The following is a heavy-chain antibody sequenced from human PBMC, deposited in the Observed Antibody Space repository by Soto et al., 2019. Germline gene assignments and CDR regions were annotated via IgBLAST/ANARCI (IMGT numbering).Heavy chain of an antibody. CDR3: ARAPIVVGPAANYYYGMDV. CDR1: GGTFSSYA. V-gene: IGHV1-69*06. D-gene: IGHD2-2*01. J-gene: IGHJ6*02. Sequence: QVQLVQSGAEVKKPGSSVKVSCKASGGTFSSYAISWVRQAPGQGLEWMGGIIPIFGTANYAQKFQGRVTITADKSTSTAYMELSSLRSEDTAVYYCARAPIVVGPAANYYYGMDVWGQGTTVTVSS. CDR2: IIPIFGTA.